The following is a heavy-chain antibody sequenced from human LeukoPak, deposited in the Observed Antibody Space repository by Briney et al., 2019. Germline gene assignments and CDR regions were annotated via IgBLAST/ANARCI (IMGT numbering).Heavy chain of an antibody. D-gene: IGHD6-19*01. Sequence: ASVKVSCKASGYTYTGYYMHWVRQAPGQGLEWMGRINPNSGGTNYAQKFQGWVTMTRDTSISTAYMELSRLRSDDTAVYYCARGGIAVARVFDYWGQGTLVTVSS. V-gene: IGHV1-2*04. J-gene: IGHJ4*02. CDR3: ARGGIAVARVFDY. CDR2: INPNSGGT. CDR1: GYTYTGYY.